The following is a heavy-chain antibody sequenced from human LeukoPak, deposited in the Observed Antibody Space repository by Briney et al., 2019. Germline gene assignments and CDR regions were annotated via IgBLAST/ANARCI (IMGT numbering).Heavy chain of an antibody. J-gene: IGHJ4*02. CDR1: GDSISSSY. CDR2: IYYSGSI. CDR3: ARHGRASGWDYFDY. Sequence: SATLSLTCTVSGDSISSSYWSWIRQPPGKGLEWIGYIYYSGSINYNPSLKSRVSISIDTSKNQISLRLSSVTAADTAVYYCARHGRASGWDYFDYWGQGALVTVSS. D-gene: IGHD6-19*01. V-gene: IGHV4-59*08.